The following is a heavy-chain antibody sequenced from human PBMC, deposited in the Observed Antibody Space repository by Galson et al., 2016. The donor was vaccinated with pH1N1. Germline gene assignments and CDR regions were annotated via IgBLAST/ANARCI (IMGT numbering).Heavy chain of an antibody. CDR2: IWYDGSNK. CDR3: ARGLLRDYGMDV. Sequence: SLRLSCAASGFTFSSYGMHWVRQAPGKGLEWVAVIWYDGSNKYYADSVKGRFTISRDNSKNTLYLQMSSLRAEDTAVYYCARGLLRDYGMDVWGQGTTVTVSS. CDR1: GFTFSSYG. V-gene: IGHV3-33*01. J-gene: IGHJ6*02.